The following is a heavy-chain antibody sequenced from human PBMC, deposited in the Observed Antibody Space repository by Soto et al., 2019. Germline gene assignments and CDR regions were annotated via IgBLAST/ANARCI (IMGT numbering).Heavy chain of an antibody. CDR2: IIPIFGTA. V-gene: IGHV1-69*13. CDR1: GGTFSSYA. D-gene: IGHD3-22*01. J-gene: IGHJ4*02. Sequence: ASVKVSCKASGGTFSSYATSWVRQAPGQGLEWMGGIIPIFGTANYAQKFQGRVTITADESTSTAYMELSSLRSEDTAVYYCARDSHDSSGYSGYYFDYWGQGTLVTVSS. CDR3: ARDSHDSSGYSGYYFDY.